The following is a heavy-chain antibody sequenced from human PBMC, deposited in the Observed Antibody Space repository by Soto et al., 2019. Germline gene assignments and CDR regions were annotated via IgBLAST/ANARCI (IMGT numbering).Heavy chain of an antibody. CDR3: AKDLLHNTVTTCGS. Sequence: QVQLVESGGGVVQPGRSLRLSCAASGFTFSSYGMHWVRQAPGKGLEWVAVISYHGNDKYYADSVKGRLTISRDNFKSTLYMQMSRLRAEDKDIYFCAKDLLHNTVTTCGSWGQGTLVTVSS. J-gene: IGHJ5*02. CDR1: GFTFSSYG. D-gene: IGHD4-17*01. V-gene: IGHV3-30*18. CDR2: ISYHGNDK.